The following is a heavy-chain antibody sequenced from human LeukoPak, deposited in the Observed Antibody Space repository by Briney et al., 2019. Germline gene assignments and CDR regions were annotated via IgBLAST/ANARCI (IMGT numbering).Heavy chain of an antibody. D-gene: IGHD1-26*01. V-gene: IGHV3-9*01. CDR3: AKVDIVGATTLGYFQH. Sequence: GGSLRLSCAASGFTFDDYAMHWVRQAPGKGLEWVSGISWNSGSIGYADSVKGRFTVSRDNAKNSLYLQMNSLRAEDTALYYCAKVDIVGATTLGYFQHWGQGTLVTVSS. J-gene: IGHJ1*01. CDR1: GFTFDDYA. CDR2: ISWNSGSI.